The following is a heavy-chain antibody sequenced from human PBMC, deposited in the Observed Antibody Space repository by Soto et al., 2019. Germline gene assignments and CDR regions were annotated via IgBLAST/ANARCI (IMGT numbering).Heavy chain of an antibody. CDR2: IVVGSGNT. V-gene: IGHV1-58*01. CDR1: GFTFTRSA. Sequence: SVKVSCKASGFTFTRSAVQWVRQARGQRLEWIGWIVVGSGNTNYAQKFQERVTITRDMSTSTAYMELSSLRSEDTAVYYCAAEYQLLLSLYGIDVWGQGTTVTV. D-gene: IGHD2-2*01. J-gene: IGHJ6*02. CDR3: AAEYQLLLSLYGIDV.